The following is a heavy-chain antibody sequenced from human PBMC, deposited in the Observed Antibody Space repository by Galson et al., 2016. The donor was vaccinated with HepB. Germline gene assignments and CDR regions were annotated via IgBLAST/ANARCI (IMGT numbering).Heavy chain of an antibody. CDR1: GGSVSGINW. CDR3: ARGSSGKGEHDY. Sequence: LSLTCVVSGGSVSGINWWSWVRQPPGKGLEWIGEVYHSGGAHYNPSLKSRVTMSVDRSKNQVSLMLYSVTAADTAVYYCARGSSGKGEHDYWGQGTLVTVSS. J-gene: IGHJ4*02. V-gene: IGHV4/OR15-8*01. CDR2: VYHSGGA. D-gene: IGHD3-16*01.